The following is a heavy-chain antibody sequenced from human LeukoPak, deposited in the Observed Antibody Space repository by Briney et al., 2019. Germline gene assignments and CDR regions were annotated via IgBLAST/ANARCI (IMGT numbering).Heavy chain of an antibody. CDR3: ARGRGASDF. Sequence: GGSLRLPCAASGFTFSSYAMSWVRQAPGKGLEWVSAISASGGTTYYADAVKGRFTISRDNSKNTLYLQMNSLRAEDTVVYYCARGRGASDFWGQGTLVTVSS. V-gene: IGHV3-23*01. CDR2: ISASGGTT. J-gene: IGHJ4*02. CDR1: GFTFSSYA. D-gene: IGHD5-12*01.